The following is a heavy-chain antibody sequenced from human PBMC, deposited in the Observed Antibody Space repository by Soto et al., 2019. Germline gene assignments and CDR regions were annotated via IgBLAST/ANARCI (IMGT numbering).Heavy chain of an antibody. CDR3: ARGMAAGVGGGYYYYYGMDV. V-gene: IGHV1-69*06. D-gene: IGHD3-16*01. CDR2: IIPIFGTA. Sequence: QVQLVQSGAEVKKPGSSVKVSCKASGGTFSSYAISWVRQAPGQGLEWMGGIIPIFGTANYAQKFQGRVTITADKSTSTAYMELSSLRSEDTAVYYCARGMAAGVGGGYYYYYGMDVWGQGTTVTVSS. J-gene: IGHJ6*02. CDR1: GGTFSSYA.